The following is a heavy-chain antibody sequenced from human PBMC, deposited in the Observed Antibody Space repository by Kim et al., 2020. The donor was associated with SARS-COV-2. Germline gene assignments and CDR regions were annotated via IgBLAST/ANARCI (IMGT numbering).Heavy chain of an antibody. Sequence: GGSLRLSCAASGFTFSSYWMSWVRQAPGKGLEWVANIKQDGSEKYYVDSVKGRFTISRDNAKNSLYLQMNSLRAEDTAVYYCARGKSSGWYWGNWFDPWGQGTLVTVSS. V-gene: IGHV3-7*01. J-gene: IGHJ5*02. CDR1: GFTFSSYW. CDR3: ARGKSSGWYWGNWFDP. CDR2: IKQDGSEK. D-gene: IGHD6-19*01.